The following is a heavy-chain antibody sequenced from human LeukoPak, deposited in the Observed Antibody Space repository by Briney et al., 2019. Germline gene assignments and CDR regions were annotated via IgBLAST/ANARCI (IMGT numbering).Heavy chain of an antibody. D-gene: IGHD2-21*02. Sequence: SETLSLTCSVSGGAVTSFYWSWIRQSPGKGLEWIGYFYYSGSTKYNPSLKSRVTMSGDTSKNQLCLKLRSVTAADTAMYYCARHRFASAVILDYWGQGDPVTVSS. CDR2: FYYSGST. V-gene: IGHV4-59*08. J-gene: IGHJ4*02. CDR3: ARHRFASAVILDY. CDR1: GGAVTSFY.